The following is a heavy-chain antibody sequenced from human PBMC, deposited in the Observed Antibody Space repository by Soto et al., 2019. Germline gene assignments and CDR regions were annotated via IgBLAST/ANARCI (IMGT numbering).Heavy chain of an antibody. D-gene: IGHD6-19*01. V-gene: IGHV1-46*01. J-gene: IGHJ6*02. Sequence: GASVKVSCKASGYTFTSYYMHWVRQAPGQGLEWMGIINPSGGSTSYAQKFQGRVTMTRDTSTSTVYMELSSLRSADTAVYYCARDYSSGWHPDGMDVWGQGTTVTVSS. CDR2: INPSGGST. CDR1: GYTFTSYY. CDR3: ARDYSSGWHPDGMDV.